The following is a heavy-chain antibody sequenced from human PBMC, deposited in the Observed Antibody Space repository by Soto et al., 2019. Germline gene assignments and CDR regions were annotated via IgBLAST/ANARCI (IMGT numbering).Heavy chain of an antibody. Sequence: VQLVESGGGLVKPGGSLRLSCAASGFTFSNAWMSWVRQAPGKGLEWVGRIKSKTDGGTTDYAAPVKGRFTISRDDSKNTLYLQMNSLNTEDTAVYYCTTDGSYYYDSTGGWFDPWGQGTLVTVSS. J-gene: IGHJ5*02. CDR1: GFTFSNAW. CDR3: TTDGSYYYDSTGGWFDP. D-gene: IGHD3-22*01. V-gene: IGHV3-15*01. CDR2: IKSKTDGGTT.